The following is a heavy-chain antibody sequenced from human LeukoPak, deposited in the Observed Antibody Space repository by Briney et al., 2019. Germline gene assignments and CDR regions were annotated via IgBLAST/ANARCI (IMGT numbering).Heavy chain of an antibody. D-gene: IGHD6-19*01. CDR3: AKAKAEWLVRGLGDAFDI. CDR2: IYNDGST. J-gene: IGHJ3*02. V-gene: IGHV3-53*05. Sequence: QPGGSLRLSCAASGFTVSNNYISWVRQAPGKGLEWVSIIYNDGSTYYADSVKGRFTISRDNSKNTLYLQMNSLRAEDTAVYYCAKAKAEWLVRGLGDAFDIWGQGTMVTVSS. CDR1: GFTVSNNY.